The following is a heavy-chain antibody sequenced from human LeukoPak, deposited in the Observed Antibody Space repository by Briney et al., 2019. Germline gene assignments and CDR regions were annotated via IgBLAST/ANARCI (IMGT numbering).Heavy chain of an antibody. V-gene: IGHV4-39*07. CDR1: GGSISSSSYY. CDR2: IYYSGST. CDR3: ARGAEYYYYYMDV. Sequence: PSETLSLTCTVSGGSISSSSYYWGWIRQPPGKGLEWIGSIYYSGSTYYNPSLKSRVTISVDTSKNQFSLKLSSVTAADTAVYYCARGAEYYYYYMDVWGKGTTVTVSS. J-gene: IGHJ6*03.